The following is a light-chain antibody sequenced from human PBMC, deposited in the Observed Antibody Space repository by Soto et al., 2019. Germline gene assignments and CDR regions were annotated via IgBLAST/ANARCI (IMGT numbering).Light chain of an antibody. J-gene: IGLJ3*02. CDR3: QSFDTNRRGSV. V-gene: IGLV1-40*01. Sequence: QSVLTQPPSVSGAPGQRVTISCSGTSSNIGAGYDVHWYHQLPGTAPKLLIFGNNNRPSGVPARFSASRSGTSASLAITGLQAEDEADYYCQSFDTNRRGSVFVGGTKVTVL. CDR2: GNN. CDR1: SSNIGAGYD.